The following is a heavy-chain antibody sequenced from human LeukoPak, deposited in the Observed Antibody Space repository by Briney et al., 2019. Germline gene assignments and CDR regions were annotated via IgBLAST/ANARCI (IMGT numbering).Heavy chain of an antibody. Sequence: ASVKVSRKASGYSFGIFGTSRVRQAPGQGLEWMGWISANNGNTNYAQNLQGRVTMTTDTSTSTAYMELRSLRSDDTAVYYCARVGVVVPAAWFDPWGQGTLVTVSS. V-gene: IGHV1-18*01. CDR2: ISANNGNT. CDR3: ARVGVVVPAAWFDP. CDR1: GYSFGIFG. D-gene: IGHD2-2*01. J-gene: IGHJ5*02.